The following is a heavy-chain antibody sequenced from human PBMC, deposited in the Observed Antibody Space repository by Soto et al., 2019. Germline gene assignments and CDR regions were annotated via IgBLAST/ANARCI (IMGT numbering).Heavy chain of an antibody. CDR2: ISWNSNII. J-gene: IGHJ4*02. CDR3: AKGGPDGFCSGGRCYFDY. D-gene: IGHD2-15*01. CDR1: GFTFDDYA. Sequence: EVQLVESGGGLVQPGRSLRLSCAASGFTFDDYAMHWVRRVPGKGLEWVSSISWNSNIIGYADSVKGRFTISRDNAKNALYLQMNSVRAEDPALYYCAKGGPDGFCSGGRCYFDYWGQGTLVTVSS. V-gene: IGHV3-9*01.